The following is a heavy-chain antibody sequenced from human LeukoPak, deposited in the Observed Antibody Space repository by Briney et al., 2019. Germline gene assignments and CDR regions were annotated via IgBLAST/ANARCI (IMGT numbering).Heavy chain of an antibody. D-gene: IGHD3-3*01. J-gene: IGHJ3*02. CDR2: IYPGDSDT. CDR1: GYSFTSYW. CDR3: ARRPSYDFWSGYYGVDGLDI. Sequence: GESLKISCKGSGYSFTSYWIGWVRQMPGKGLEWVGIIYPGDSDTRYSPSFQGQVTISADKSISTAYLQWNSLRASDTAMYYCARRPSYDFWSGYYGVDGLDIWGQGTMVTVSS. V-gene: IGHV5-51*01.